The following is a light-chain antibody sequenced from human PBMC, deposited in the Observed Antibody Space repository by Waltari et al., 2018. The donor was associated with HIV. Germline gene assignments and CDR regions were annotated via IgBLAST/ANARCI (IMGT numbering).Light chain of an antibody. CDR3: QPKMIT. V-gene: IGKV3-15*01. CDR1: QSVSSN. J-gene: IGKJ5*01. Sequence: EIVMTQSPATLSVSPGERATLSCRASQSVSSNLAWYQQKPGQAPRLLIYGASTRATGIPARFSGSGSGTEFTLTISSLQSEDFAVYYCQPKMITFGQGTRLEIK. CDR2: GAS.